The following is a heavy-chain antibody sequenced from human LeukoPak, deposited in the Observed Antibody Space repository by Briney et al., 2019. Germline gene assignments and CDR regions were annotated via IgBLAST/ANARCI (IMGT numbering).Heavy chain of an antibody. D-gene: IGHD4-17*01. V-gene: IGHV4-34*01. Sequence: PSETLSLTRAVYGGSFSGYYCSWIRQPPGKGLEWIGEINHSGSTNYNPSLKSRVTISVDTSKNQFSLKLSSVTAVDTSVYYCARGLYDYGDYGYWGQGTLVTVSS. CDR3: ARGLYDYGDYGY. CDR2: INHSGST. J-gene: IGHJ4*02. CDR1: GGSFSGYY.